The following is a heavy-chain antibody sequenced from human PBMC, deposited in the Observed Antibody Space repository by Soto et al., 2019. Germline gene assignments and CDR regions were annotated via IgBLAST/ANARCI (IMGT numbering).Heavy chain of an antibody. CDR1: GFTFSTYS. CDR3: ASPLLEYDXI. D-gene: IGHD1-1*01. Sequence: GGSLRLSCAASGFTFSTYSMAWVRQAPGKGLEWVSGVSASGLNTDYADPVKGRFYISRDNSKNTVSLHMNSLRAEDTAVYYCASPLLEYDXIWGQGTLVTVSS. CDR2: VSASGLNT. J-gene: IGHJ4*02. V-gene: IGHV3-23*01.